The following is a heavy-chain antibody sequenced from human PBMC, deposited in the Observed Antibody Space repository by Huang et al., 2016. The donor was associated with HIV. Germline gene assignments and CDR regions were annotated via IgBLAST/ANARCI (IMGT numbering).Heavy chain of an antibody. CDR2: INHNGRT. CDR1: GGSFSGPN. J-gene: IGHJ4*02. D-gene: IGHD3-16*01. V-gene: IGHV4-34*01. CDR3: ERGRGDARGFLGLDF. Sequence: QVQLHQWGAGLLKPSETLSLTCAVYGGSFSGPNWTWIRQTPGKGLEWIGEINHNGRTNYSPSLKRRVTISLDTSKKQFSLRLRSVTAADTAVYYCERGRGDARGFLGLDFWGQGTLVTVSS.